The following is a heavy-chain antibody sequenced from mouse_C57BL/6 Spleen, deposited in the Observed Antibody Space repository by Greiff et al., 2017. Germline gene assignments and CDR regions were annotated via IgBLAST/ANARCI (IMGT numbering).Heavy chain of an antibody. CDR2: IYPGDGDT. V-gene: IGHV1-82*01. CDR1: GYAFSSSW. J-gene: IGHJ3*01. CDR3: AREGDGYYVGFAY. Sequence: LQESGPELVKPGASVKISCKASGYAFSSSWMNWVKQRPGKGLEWFGRIYPGDGDTNYNGKFKGKATLTADKSSSTAYMQLSSLTSEDSAVYFCAREGDGYYVGFAYWGQGTLVTVSA. D-gene: IGHD2-3*01.